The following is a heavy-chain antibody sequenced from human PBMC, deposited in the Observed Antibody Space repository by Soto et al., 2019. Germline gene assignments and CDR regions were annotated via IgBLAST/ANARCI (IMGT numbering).Heavy chain of an antibody. CDR2: IYYTGST. J-gene: IGHJ6*02. D-gene: IGHD2-2*01. CDR1: GVSVSSCSYY. CDR3: ARDSSTSQNIHYYYGMDV. V-gene: IGHV4-61*01. Sequence: SETLSLTCTVSGVSVSSCSYYWGWIRQPPVKGLEWIGYIYYTGSTNYNPSLKSRVTMSVDTSKNQFSLNLSSMTAADTAVYYCARDSSTSQNIHYYYGMDVWGQGTTVTVSS.